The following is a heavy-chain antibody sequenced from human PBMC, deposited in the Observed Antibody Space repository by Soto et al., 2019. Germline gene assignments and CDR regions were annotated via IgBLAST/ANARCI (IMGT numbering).Heavy chain of an antibody. CDR2: IRSKAYGGTT. CDR3: TRARFTFGGVIAHDY. Sequence: EVQLVESGGGLVKPGRSLRLSCTASGFTFGDYAMSWFRQAPGKGLEWVGFIRSKAYGGTTEYAASVKGRFTISRDDSKSIAYLQMNSLKTEDTAVYYCTRARFTFGGVIAHDYWGQGTLVTVSS. J-gene: IGHJ4*02. V-gene: IGHV3-49*05. D-gene: IGHD3-16*02. CDR1: GFTFGDYA.